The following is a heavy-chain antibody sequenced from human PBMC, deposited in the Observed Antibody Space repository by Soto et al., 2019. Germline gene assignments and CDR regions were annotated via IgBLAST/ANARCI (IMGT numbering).Heavy chain of an antibody. V-gene: IGHV1-69*12. CDR3: ARDLGATVTTSGYFDL. D-gene: IGHD4-17*01. Sequence: QVQLVQSGAEVKKPGSSVKVSCKASGGTFSSYAISWVRQAPGQGLEWMGGIIPIFGTANYAQKFQGRVTITADESTSTADMELSSLRSEDTAVYYCARDLGATVTTSGYFDLWGRGTLVTVSS. CDR1: GGTFSSYA. J-gene: IGHJ2*01. CDR2: IIPIFGTA.